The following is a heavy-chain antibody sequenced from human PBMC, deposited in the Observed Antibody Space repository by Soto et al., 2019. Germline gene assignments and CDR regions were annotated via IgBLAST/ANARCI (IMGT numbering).Heavy chain of an antibody. CDR3: AKDIGIQYNWNYGYLDY. Sequence: PGGSLRLSCAASGFTFDDYAMHWVRQAPGKGLEWVSGISWNSDIVGYADSVKGRFTVSRDNAKNSLYLQMSSLRAEDTALYYCAKDIGIQYNWNYGYLDYWGQGTLVTVSS. CDR1: GFTFDDYA. V-gene: IGHV3-9*01. D-gene: IGHD1-7*01. J-gene: IGHJ4*02. CDR2: ISWNSDIV.